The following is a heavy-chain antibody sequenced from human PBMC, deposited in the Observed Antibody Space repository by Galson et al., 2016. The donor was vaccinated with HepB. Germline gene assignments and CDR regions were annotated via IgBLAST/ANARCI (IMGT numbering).Heavy chain of an antibody. J-gene: IGHJ6*02. CDR2: IGGNGDGT. Sequence: SLRLSCAASGFTFSSYAMSWVRQAPGKGLEWVSAIGGNGDGTDYADSVKGRFTISRDNSKNTLYLQMNDLRAEDTAIYYCAKEMVTAPYYNCAMDVWGQGTAVTVSS. V-gene: IGHV3-23*01. CDR1: GFTFSSYA. CDR3: AKEMVTAPYYNCAMDV. D-gene: IGHD2-21*02.